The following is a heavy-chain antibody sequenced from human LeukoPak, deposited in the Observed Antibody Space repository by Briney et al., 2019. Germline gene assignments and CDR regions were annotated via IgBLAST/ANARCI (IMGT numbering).Heavy chain of an antibody. Sequence: SETLSLTCTVSGGSISSGGYYWSWIRQHPGKGLEWIGYIHYSGSTYYNPSLKSRVTISVDTSKNQFSLKLSSVTAADTAVYYCARAKGTATYYYDSSGYYPGTEFDYWGQGTLVTVSS. D-gene: IGHD3-22*01. CDR2: IHYSGST. CDR3: ARAKGTATYYYDSSGYYPGTEFDY. J-gene: IGHJ4*02. CDR1: GGSISSGGYY. V-gene: IGHV4-31*03.